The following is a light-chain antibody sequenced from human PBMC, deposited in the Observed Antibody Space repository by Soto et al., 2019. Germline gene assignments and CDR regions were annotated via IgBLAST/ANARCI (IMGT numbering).Light chain of an antibody. CDR2: KAS. V-gene: IGKV1-5*03. CDR3: QQYNSYST. J-gene: IGKJ1*01. Sequence: DIQMTQSPSTLSASVGDRVTITCRASQSISSWLAWYQQKPGKAPKLLIYKASSLESGVPSRFSGSESGTESTLTISSLQPDDFATYYCQQYNSYSTFGQGTKVDIK. CDR1: QSISSW.